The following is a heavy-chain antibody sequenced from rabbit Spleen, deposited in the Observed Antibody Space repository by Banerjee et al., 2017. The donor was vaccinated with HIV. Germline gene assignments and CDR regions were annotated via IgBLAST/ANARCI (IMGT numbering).Heavy chain of an antibody. CDR1: GFSFSSGYD. Sequence: QEQLEESGGDLVKPEGSLKLSCTASGFSFSSGYDMCWVRQAPGKGLEWIACIYTGNSKTYYASWAKGRFTISKTSSTTVTLQMTSLTVADTATYFCARGSNDNGNGYNLWGQGTLVTVS. D-gene: IGHD6-1*01. J-gene: IGHJ4*01. CDR3: ARGSNDNGNGYNL. V-gene: IGHV1S45*01. CDR2: IYTGNSKT.